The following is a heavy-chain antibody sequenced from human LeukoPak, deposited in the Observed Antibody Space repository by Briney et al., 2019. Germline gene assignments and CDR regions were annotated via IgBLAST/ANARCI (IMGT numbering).Heavy chain of an antibody. CDR2: INPNSGGT. Sequence: ASVKVSCKASGYTFTGYYMHWVRQAPGQGLEWMGWINPNSGGTNYAQKFQGRVTMTRDTSISTAYMELSRLRSDDTAVYYCARVHRRGYCSSTSCSTPVTTHAYWGQGTLVTVSS. CDR3: ARVHRRGYCSSTSCSTPVTTHAY. CDR1: GYTFTGYY. D-gene: IGHD2-2*01. V-gene: IGHV1-2*02. J-gene: IGHJ4*02.